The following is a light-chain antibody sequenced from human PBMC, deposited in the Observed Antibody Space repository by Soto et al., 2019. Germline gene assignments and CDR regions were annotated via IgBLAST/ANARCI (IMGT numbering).Light chain of an antibody. CDR3: AAWDDSLSGVV. J-gene: IGLJ2*01. CDR1: RSNIGTNY. V-gene: IGLV1-47*02. Sequence: QSVLTQPPSASGTPGQRVTIACSGSRSNIGTNYVYWYQQLPGTAPKVLIYSNNHRPSGVPDRFSGSKSGTSASLAISGLRYEDEADYYCAAWDDSLSGVVFGGGTKLTVL. CDR2: SNN.